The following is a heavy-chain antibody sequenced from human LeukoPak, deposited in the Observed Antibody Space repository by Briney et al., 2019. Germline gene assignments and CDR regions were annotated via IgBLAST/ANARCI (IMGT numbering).Heavy chain of an antibody. CDR3: VSRYNSDPDY. CDR2: ISGSGGST. V-gene: IGHV3-23*01. D-gene: IGHD2/OR15-2a*01. Sequence: PGGSLRLSCAASGFTFSSYAMSWVRQAPGQGLEWVSAISGSGGSTYYAVSVKGRFTISRDNSNNTLYLQMDSLRAGDTALYYCVSRYNSDPDYWGQGTLVTVSS. J-gene: IGHJ4*02. CDR1: GFTFSSYA.